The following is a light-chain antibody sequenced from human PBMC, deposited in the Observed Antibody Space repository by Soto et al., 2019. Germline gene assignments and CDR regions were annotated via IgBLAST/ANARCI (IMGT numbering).Light chain of an antibody. CDR1: QSISTW. J-gene: IGKJ5*01. CDR2: DAS. CDR3: QQYNSYPYT. Sequence: DIQMTQSPSTVSASVGDGVTITCRASQSISTWLAWYQQKPGKAPKLLIYDASTLESGVPSGFSGSGSGTEFTLTISSLQPDDFATYYCQQYNSYPYTLGQGTRLEI. V-gene: IGKV1-5*01.